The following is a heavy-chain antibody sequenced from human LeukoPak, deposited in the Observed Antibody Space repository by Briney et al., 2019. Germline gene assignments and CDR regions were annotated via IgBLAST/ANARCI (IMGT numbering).Heavy chain of an antibody. J-gene: IGHJ3*02. CDR3: ARGNTGLGGAFDM. D-gene: IGHD3-16*01. Sequence: PGGSLRLSCTTSRFAFRTYGIHWVRQAPGQGLEYVSASSGDGGTIYYADSVKGRFTISRENSKNTVYLQMDRLKTADTSVYYCARGNTGLGGAFDMWGQGTLVTVSS. CDR2: SSGDGGTI. V-gene: IGHV3-64*02. CDR1: RFAFRTYG.